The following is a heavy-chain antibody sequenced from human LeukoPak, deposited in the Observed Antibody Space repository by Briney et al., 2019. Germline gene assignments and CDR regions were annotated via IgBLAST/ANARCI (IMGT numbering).Heavy chain of an antibody. D-gene: IGHD3-16*01. V-gene: IGHV4-59*11. CDR2: VYDIGST. Sequence: SETLSLPCTVSGGSIGSHYWTWIRQTPGKGLEWIGYVYDIGSTKYNPSLKSRVTISVDTSKNQFSLRLSSVTAADTAVYYCARGGVLKSVDYWGQGTLVAVSS. J-gene: IGHJ4*02. CDR3: ARGGVLKSVDY. CDR1: GGSIGSHY.